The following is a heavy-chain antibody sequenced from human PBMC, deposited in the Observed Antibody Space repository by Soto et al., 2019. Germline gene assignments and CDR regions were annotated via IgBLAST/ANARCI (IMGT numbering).Heavy chain of an antibody. CDR1: GYTFTSYG. CDR2: ISGYNGNT. V-gene: IGHV1-18*01. J-gene: IGHJ2*01. CDR3: ARRCSSTRCLDL. D-gene: IGHD2-2*01. Sequence: QVQLVQSGAEVKQPGASVKVSCKSSGYTFTSYGICWVRQAPGQGLEWMGWISGYNGNTNYAQNLPGRVTMTTDTSTITVYMELRSLRSDDTAVYYCARRCSSTRCLDLWGRGTLVIVSS.